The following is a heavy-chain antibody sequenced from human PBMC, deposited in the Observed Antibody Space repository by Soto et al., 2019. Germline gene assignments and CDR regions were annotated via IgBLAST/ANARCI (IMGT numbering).Heavy chain of an antibody. J-gene: IGHJ4*02. Sequence: EVQLVESGGGLVKPGGSLRLSCAASGFTFSNAWMNWVRQAPGKGLEWVGRIKSKTDGGPKDYAAPVKCRFPISRDASKNTLYLQMNSLKTEDTTVYYCTTDPITMIVVVTDWGQGTLVTVSS. V-gene: IGHV3-15*07. D-gene: IGHD3-22*01. CDR1: GFTFSNAW. CDR3: TTDPITMIVVVTD. CDR2: IKSKTDGGPK.